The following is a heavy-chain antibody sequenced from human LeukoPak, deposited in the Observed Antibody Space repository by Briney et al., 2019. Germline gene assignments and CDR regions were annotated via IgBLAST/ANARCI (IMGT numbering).Heavy chain of an antibody. CDR3: ARRLDFGDYGNGFDY. J-gene: IGHJ4*02. D-gene: IGHD4-17*01. CDR2: INSGGGPI. CDR1: GFTFSDYY. V-gene: IGHV3-11*01. Sequence: GGSLRLSCATSGFTFSDYYMTWIRQAPGRGLEWVAYINSGGGPIHYAVSVRGRFTISRDNAKNSLYLQMNSLRAEDTAVYYCARRLDFGDYGNGFDYWGQESQVTVSS.